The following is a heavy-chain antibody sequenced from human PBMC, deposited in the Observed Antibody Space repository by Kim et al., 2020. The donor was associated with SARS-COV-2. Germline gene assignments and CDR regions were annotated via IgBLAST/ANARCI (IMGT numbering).Heavy chain of an antibody. D-gene: IGHD2-15*01. Sequence: SETLSLTCTVSGGSISSYYWSWIRQPPGKGLEWIGYIYYSGSTNYNPSLKSRVTISVDTSKNQFSLKLSSVTAADTAVYYCARHGGGYCSGGSCYLNWFDPWGQGTLVTVSS. CDR2: IYYSGST. CDR3: ARHGGGYCSGGSCYLNWFDP. J-gene: IGHJ5*02. V-gene: IGHV4-59*08. CDR1: GGSISSYY.